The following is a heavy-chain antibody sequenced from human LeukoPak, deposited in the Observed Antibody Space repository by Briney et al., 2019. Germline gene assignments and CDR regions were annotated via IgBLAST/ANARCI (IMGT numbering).Heavy chain of an antibody. D-gene: IGHD4-23*01. Sequence: GGSLRLSCAASGFTFSSYGMHWVRQAPGKGLEWVAFIRYDGSNKYYADSVKGRFTISRDNAKNSLYLQMNSLRAEDTAVYYCARDNRVYGGNSGAYDYFDYWGQGTLVTVSS. CDR1: GFTFSSYG. V-gene: IGHV3-30*02. J-gene: IGHJ4*02. CDR2: IRYDGSNK. CDR3: ARDNRVYGGNSGAYDYFDY.